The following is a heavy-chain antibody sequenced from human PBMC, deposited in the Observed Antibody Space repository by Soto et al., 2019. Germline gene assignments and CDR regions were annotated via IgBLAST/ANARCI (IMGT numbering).Heavy chain of an antibody. CDR3: AKVTDCGVSRCDDVIDI. J-gene: IGHJ3*02. Sequence: EVQLLESGGGLAQPGGSLRLSCAASGFTFSSYSMNWVRQAPGKGLEWVSIISGSGGVTSYADSVKGRFTISRDNSKNSLFLQMKSLRGEDTAVYYCAKVTDCGVSRCDDVIDIWGHGTLVTVS. CDR1: GFTFSSYS. D-gene: IGHD2-21*01. V-gene: IGHV3-23*01. CDR2: ISGSGGVT.